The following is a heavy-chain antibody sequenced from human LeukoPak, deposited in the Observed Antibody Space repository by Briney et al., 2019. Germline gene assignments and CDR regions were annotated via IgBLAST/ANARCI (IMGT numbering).Heavy chain of an antibody. CDR1: GYTFTSYG. V-gene: IGHV1-18*01. CDR3: ARDVRRIAVAGTSFDY. J-gene: IGHJ4*02. D-gene: IGHD6-19*01. CDR2: ISAYNGNT. Sequence: GASVKVSCKASGYTFTSYGISWVRQAPGQGLEWRGWISAYNGNTNYAQKLQGRVTMTTDTSTSTAYMELRSLRSDDTAVYYCARDVRRIAVAGTSFDYWGQGTLVTVSS.